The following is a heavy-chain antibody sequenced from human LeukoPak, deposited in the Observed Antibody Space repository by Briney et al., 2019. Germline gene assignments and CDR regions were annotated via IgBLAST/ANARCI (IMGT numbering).Heavy chain of an antibody. D-gene: IGHD6-13*01. CDR3: AGAATGAWFDP. CDR1: GGSISSYY. J-gene: IGHJ5*02. Sequence: SDTESLMCTLSGGSISSYYWSWIQQPPGKGLKWIGYIYYYGTTNYNPSLNSRVTISVDTSKNQFSLKLSSVTAADTGVDYCAGAATGAWFDPWGQGTLVTVSS. V-gene: IGHV4-59*07. CDR2: IYYYGTT.